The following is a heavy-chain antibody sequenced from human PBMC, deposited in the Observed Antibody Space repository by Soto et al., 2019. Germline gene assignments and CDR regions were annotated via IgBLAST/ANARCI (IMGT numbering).Heavy chain of an antibody. D-gene: IGHD2-15*01. Sequence: EVQLLGSGGGSVQPGGSLRLSCAASGFTFSSYPMSWVRQAPGKGLEWVSAIGAGADTTYYADSVKGRFTISRDNYKNTLYLQMNSLRADDTAVYYCAKYVTPCSGGSCYRNFDYWGQGTLVTVSS. CDR3: AKYVTPCSGGSCYRNFDY. J-gene: IGHJ4*02. CDR1: GFTFSSYP. V-gene: IGHV3-23*01. CDR2: IGAGADTT.